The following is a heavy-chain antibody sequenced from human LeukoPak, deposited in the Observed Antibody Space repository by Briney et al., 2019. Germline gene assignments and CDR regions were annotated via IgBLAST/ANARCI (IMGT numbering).Heavy chain of an antibody. CDR1: GFTFSSSA. Sequence: GGSLRLSCAASGFTFSSSAMSWVRQAPGKGLEWVSAISNNDGYTYYADSVQGRFTISRDNSKSALCLQMNSLRAEDTAVYYCAKQLGYCSDGSCYFPYWGQGTLVTVSS. CDR2: ISNNDGYT. CDR3: AKQLGYCSDGSCYFPY. J-gene: IGHJ4*02. V-gene: IGHV3-23*01. D-gene: IGHD2-15*01.